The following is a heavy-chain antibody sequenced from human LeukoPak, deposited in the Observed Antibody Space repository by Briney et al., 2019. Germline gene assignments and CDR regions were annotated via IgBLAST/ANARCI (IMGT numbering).Heavy chain of an antibody. V-gene: IGHV4-39*01. CDR2: IYYSGST. CDR3: AGQDSSWLYYFDY. Sequence: SETLSLTCTVSGGSISSSSYYWGWIRQPPGKGLEWIGSIYYSGSTYYNPSLKSRVTISVDTSKNQFSLKLSSLTAADTAVYYCAGQDSSWLYYFDYWGQGTLVTVSS. CDR1: GGSISSSSYY. D-gene: IGHD6-13*01. J-gene: IGHJ4*02.